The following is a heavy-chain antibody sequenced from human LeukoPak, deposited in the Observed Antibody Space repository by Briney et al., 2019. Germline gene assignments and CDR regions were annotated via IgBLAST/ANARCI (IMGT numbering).Heavy chain of an antibody. J-gene: IGHJ4*02. CDR2: ISTTGST. CDR3: ARAPNTYYFDY. CDR1: GGSISSYY. V-gene: IGHV4-4*07. Sequence: SETLSLTCTVSGGSISSYYWSWFRQSAGKGLEWIGRISTTGSTNYNPSLKSRVTMSLDTSKNQFSLRVSSVTAADTAVYYCARAPNTYYFDYWGQGTLVTVSS. D-gene: IGHD2-8*01.